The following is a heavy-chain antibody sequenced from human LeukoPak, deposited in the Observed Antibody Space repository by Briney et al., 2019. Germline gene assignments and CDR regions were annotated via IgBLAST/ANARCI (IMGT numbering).Heavy chain of an antibody. CDR1: GYTFTSYG. CDR2: ISAYNGNT. D-gene: IGHD1-26*01. J-gene: IGHJ4*02. Sequence: ASVKVSCKASGYTFTSYGISWVRQAPGQGLEWMGWISAYNGNTNYAQKLQGRVTMTTDTSTSTAYMELRSLRSDDTAVYYCASKPVGATTYDYWGQGTLVTVSS. V-gene: IGHV1-18*01. CDR3: ASKPVGATTYDY.